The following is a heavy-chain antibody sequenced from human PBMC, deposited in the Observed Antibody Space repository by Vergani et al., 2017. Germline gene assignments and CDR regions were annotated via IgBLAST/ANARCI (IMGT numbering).Heavy chain of an antibody. CDR3: ARGLTGSNYFDY. V-gene: IGHV4-34*09. J-gene: IGHJ4*02. Sequence: QVQLQESGPGLVKASQTLSLTCAVYGGSFSGYYWSWIRQPPGKGLEWIGEINHSGSTNYNPSLKSRVTISVDTSKNQFSLKLSSVTAADTAVYYCARGLTGSNYFDYWGQGTLVTVSS. D-gene: IGHD7-27*01. CDR1: GGSFSGYY. CDR2: INHSGST.